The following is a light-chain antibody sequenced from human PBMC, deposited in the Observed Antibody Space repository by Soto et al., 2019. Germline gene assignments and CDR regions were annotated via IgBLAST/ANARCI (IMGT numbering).Light chain of an antibody. CDR1: SSDVGAYNY. CDR3: NSFTTSSTLV. CDR2: DVS. V-gene: IGLV2-14*03. Sequence: QSALTQPASVSGSPGQSITISCTGTSSDVGAYNYVSWYQHHPGKAPKLMIYDVSNRPSGVSNRFSGSKSGNTASLTISGLQAEDEADYYCNSFTTSSTLVFGGGTQLTLL. J-gene: IGLJ2*01.